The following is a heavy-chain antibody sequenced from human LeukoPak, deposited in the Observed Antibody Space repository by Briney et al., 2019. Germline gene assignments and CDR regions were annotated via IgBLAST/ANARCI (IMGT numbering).Heavy chain of an antibody. V-gene: IGHV3-23*01. Sequence: PGGSLRLSCGASGFTFTSSAMSWVRQAPGKGLEWVSVISGSGSTTYYADSVKGRFIISRDNSKNTLYLQMNSLRAEDTAVYYCAKLDFDYWGQGTPVTVSS. CDR3: AKLDFDY. CDR2: ISGSGSTT. CDR1: GFTFTSSA. J-gene: IGHJ4*02.